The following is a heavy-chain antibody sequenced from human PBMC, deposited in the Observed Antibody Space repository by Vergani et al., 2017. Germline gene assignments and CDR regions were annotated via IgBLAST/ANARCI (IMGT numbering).Heavy chain of an antibody. CDR3: ARSRPYCTSGSCPSI. Sequence: QVKLQESGPGLLKPSQTLSLTCTVSGESISSGSHYWSWIRPPAGKGPEWIGHIHTGGSTDLNPSFKSRVSISVDTSTSQFSLKLNSVTVADTAVYYCARSRPYCTSGSCPSIWVQGTLVTVSS. J-gene: IGHJ4*02. D-gene: IGHD2-15*01. V-gene: IGHV4-61*02. CDR2: IHTGGST. CDR1: GESISSGSHY.